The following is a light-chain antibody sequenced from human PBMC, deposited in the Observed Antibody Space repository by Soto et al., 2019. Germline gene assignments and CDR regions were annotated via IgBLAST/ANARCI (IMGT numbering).Light chain of an antibody. J-gene: IGLJ1*01. V-gene: IGLV2-14*01. Sequence: QSALTQPASVSGSPGQSITISCTGTSSDVVGYNYVPWYQQHPGKAPKFMIYDVSNRPSGVSTRFSGSKSGNTASLTISGLQAEDEADYYCNSYTTSNTRQIVFGTGTKVTVL. CDR1: SSDVVGYNY. CDR3: NSYTTSNTRQIV. CDR2: DVS.